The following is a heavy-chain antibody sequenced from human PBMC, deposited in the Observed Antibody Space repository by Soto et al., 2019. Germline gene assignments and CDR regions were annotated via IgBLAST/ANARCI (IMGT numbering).Heavy chain of an antibody. CDR3: ARGRYLDSSDYWVANLPFDH. D-gene: IGHD3-22*01. Sequence: GALRLSCAASGFTFNSYVMTWVRQAPGEGLEWVSSISRSGRGSAYYADSVKGRFTISRDNSENTLFLQMNNLRDEDTALYYCARGRYLDSSDYWVANLPFDHWGLGTLVTVSS. CDR2: ISRSGRGSA. J-gene: IGHJ4*02. V-gene: IGHV3-23*01. CDR1: GFTFNSYV.